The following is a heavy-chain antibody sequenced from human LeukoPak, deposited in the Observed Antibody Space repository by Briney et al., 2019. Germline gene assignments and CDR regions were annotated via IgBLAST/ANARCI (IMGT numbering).Heavy chain of an antibody. D-gene: IGHD6-19*01. J-gene: IGHJ4*02. CDR1: GFTFSSYW. CDR3: VRYFTAVAPTLRLDY. V-gene: IGHV3-7*03. Sequence: PGGSLRLSCAASGFTFSSYWMNWVRRAPGKGLEWVATIKQDGRDKYYVDSVKGRFTISRDDAKNSLYLQMDSLRVEDTAVYHCVRYFTAVAPTLRLDYWGQGTLVTVSS. CDR2: IKQDGRDK.